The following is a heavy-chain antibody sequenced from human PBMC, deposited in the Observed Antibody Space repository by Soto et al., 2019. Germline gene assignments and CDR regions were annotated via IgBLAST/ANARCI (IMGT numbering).Heavy chain of an antibody. D-gene: IGHD6-6*01. CDR2: IIPIFGTA. Sequence: SVKVSCKASGGTFSSYAISWVRQAPGQGLEWMGGIIPIFGTANYAQKFQGRVTITADKSTSTAYMEPSSLRSEDTAVYYCAREGVFQYYYGMDVWGQGTTVTVSS. J-gene: IGHJ6*02. CDR1: GGTFSSYA. CDR3: AREGVFQYYYGMDV. V-gene: IGHV1-69*06.